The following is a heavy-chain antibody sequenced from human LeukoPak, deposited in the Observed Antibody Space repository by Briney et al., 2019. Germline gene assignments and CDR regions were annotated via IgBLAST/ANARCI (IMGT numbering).Heavy chain of an antibody. CDR2: ISGSGDST. V-gene: IGHV3-23*01. CDR3: AKDFSSSSWIRFDY. J-gene: IGHJ4*02. Sequence: GGSLRLSCSASGFIFRHYAVNWVRQSPGKGLEWVSGISGSGDSTYYADSVKGRFTISRDNSKNTLYLHMHSLSADDTALYYCAKDFSSSSWIRFDYWGQGALVTVSS. CDR1: GFIFRHYA. D-gene: IGHD6-13*01.